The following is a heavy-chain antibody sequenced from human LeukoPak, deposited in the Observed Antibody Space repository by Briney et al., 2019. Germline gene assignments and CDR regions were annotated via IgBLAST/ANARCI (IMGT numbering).Heavy chain of an antibody. J-gene: IGHJ4*02. Sequence: GGSLRLSCAASGFSFSSNWMSWVRQAPGKGLEWVANIEPDGSEEYYVDSVKGRFTISRDNAKNSLSLQMTSLRVDDTVVYYCAREGYWGQGTLVSVSS. V-gene: IGHV3-7*01. CDR3: AREGY. CDR2: IEPDGSEE. CDR1: GFSFSSNW.